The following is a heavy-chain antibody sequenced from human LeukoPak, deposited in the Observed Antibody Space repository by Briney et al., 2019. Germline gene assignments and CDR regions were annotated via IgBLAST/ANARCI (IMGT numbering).Heavy chain of an antibody. J-gene: IGHJ4*02. CDR2: IIPIFGTA. CDR1: RGTFSSYA. V-gene: IGHV1-69*13. CDR3: ARYLQKWGEWNFYY. Sequence: SVKVSCKASRGTFSSYAIGWVRQAPGQGREWMGGIIPIFGTANYAQKFQGRVTITADESTSTAYLELSSLRSEDTAVYYFARYLQKWGEWNFYYWGEGTLVTVS. D-gene: IGHD1-26*01.